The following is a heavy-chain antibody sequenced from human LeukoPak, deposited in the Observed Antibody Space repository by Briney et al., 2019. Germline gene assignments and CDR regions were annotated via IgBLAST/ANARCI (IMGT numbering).Heavy chain of an antibody. Sequence: ASVKVSCKASGGTFSSYAISWVRQAPGQGLEWMGGIIPIFGTANYAQKFQGRVTITADESTSTAYMELRSLRSDDTAVYYCARDSELSIVATIARLYYGMDVWGQGTTVTVSS. J-gene: IGHJ6*02. CDR1: GGTFSSYA. CDR3: ARDSELSIVATIARLYYGMDV. D-gene: IGHD5-12*01. CDR2: IIPIFGTA. V-gene: IGHV1-69*13.